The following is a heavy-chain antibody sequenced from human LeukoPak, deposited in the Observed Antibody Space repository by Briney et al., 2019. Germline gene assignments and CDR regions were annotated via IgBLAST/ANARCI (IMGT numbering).Heavy chain of an antibody. D-gene: IGHD3-22*01. CDR1: GFTFNNYD. V-gene: IGHV3-21*04. J-gene: IGHJ3*02. CDR3: ARVQSISSGYNDAFDI. Sequence: PGGSLRLSCAASGFTFNNYDMNWVRQAPGKGLEWVSSVSSSGNYIFYADSVKGRFTISRDNAKNSLYLQMNSLRAEDTALYYCARVQSISSGYNDAFDIWGQGTMVAVSS. CDR2: VSSSGNYI.